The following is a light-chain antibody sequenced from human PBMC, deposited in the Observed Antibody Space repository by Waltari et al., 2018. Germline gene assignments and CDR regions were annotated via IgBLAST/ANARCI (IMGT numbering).Light chain of an antibody. CDR3: QQRSSWPYT. J-gene: IGKJ2*01. CDR1: QSVSSY. Sequence: EIVLTQSPATLSLSPGERATLSCRASQSVSSYLAWYQQKPGQAPRLLIYDASNRATGIPARFSASGSGTDFTLTLSSLEPEDFAVYYCQQRSSWPYTFGQ. CDR2: DAS. V-gene: IGKV3-11*01.